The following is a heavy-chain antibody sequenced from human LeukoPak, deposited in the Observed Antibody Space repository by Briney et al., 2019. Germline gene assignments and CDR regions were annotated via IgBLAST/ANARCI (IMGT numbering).Heavy chain of an antibody. Sequence: SVKVSCKASGGTFGSYAISWVRQAPGQGLEWMGGIIPIFGTANYAQKFQGRVTITADESTSTAYVELSSLRSEDTAVYYCARDLEAVVTPGPFDPWGQGTLVTVSS. CDR3: ARDLEAVVTPGPFDP. V-gene: IGHV1-69*01. CDR2: IIPIFGTA. D-gene: IGHD4-23*01. CDR1: GGTFGSYA. J-gene: IGHJ5*02.